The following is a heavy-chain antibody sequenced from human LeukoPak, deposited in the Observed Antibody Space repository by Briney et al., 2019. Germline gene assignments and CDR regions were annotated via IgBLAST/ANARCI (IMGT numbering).Heavy chain of an antibody. CDR1: GFTVSSNY. Sequence: GGSLRLSCAASGFTVSSNYMSWVRQAPGKGLEWVSVIYSGGSTYYADSVKGRFTISRDNSKNTMYLQMNSLRAEDTAVYYCARAWSPSDAFDIWGQGTMVTVSS. CDR3: ARAWSPSDAFDI. V-gene: IGHV3-53*01. J-gene: IGHJ3*02. CDR2: IYSGGST.